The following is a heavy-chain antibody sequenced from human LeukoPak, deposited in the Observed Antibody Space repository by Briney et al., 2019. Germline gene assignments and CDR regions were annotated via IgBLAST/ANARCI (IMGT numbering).Heavy chain of an antibody. J-gene: IGHJ4*02. Sequence: GGSLRLSCAASGFTFDDYAMHWVRQAPGKGLEWVSGISWNSGSIGYADSVKGRFTISRDNSKNTLYLQMNSLRAEDTAVYYCARDQHSSGWYYFDYWGQGTLVTVSS. D-gene: IGHD6-19*01. CDR2: ISWNSGSI. CDR3: ARDQHSSGWYYFDY. V-gene: IGHV3-9*01. CDR1: GFTFDDYA.